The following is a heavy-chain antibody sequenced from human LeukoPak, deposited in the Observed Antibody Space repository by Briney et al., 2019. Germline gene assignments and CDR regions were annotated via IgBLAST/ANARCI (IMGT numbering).Heavy chain of an antibody. D-gene: IGHD2-2*01. CDR2: INHSGST. V-gene: IGHV4-34*01. Sequence: SETLSLTCGVYGGSFSGYYWSWIRQPPGKGLEWIGEINHSGSTNYNPSLKSRVTISVDTSKNQFSLKLSSVTAADTAVYYCARGLRMQYQLLFWFDPWGQGTLVTVSS. CDR3: ARGLRMQYQLLFWFDP. CDR1: GGSFSGYY. J-gene: IGHJ5*02.